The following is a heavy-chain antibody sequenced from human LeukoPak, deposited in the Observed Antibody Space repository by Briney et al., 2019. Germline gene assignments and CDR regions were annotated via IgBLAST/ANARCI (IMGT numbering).Heavy chain of an antibody. CDR2: INPSGGST. J-gene: IGHJ4*02. CDR3: ARTAASSSWYQVDY. V-gene: IGHV1-46*01. CDR1: GYPFTSYY. D-gene: IGHD6-13*01. Sequence: VASVKVSCKASGYPFTSYYMHWVRQAPGQGLEWVGIINPSGGSTSYAQKFQGRVTVTRDTSTSTVYMELSSLRSEDTAVYHCARTAASSSWYQVDYWGQGTLITVSS.